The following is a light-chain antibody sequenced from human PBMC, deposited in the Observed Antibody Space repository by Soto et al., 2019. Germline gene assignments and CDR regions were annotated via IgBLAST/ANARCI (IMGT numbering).Light chain of an antibody. CDR3: QQYGSLPRT. CDR2: GAS. V-gene: IGKV3-20*01. Sequence: EIVLTQSPGTLSLSPGERATLSCRASQSVRSDYLAWYQQKPGQAPRLHIYGASTRATGIPDRFTGSGSGTDFTLTISRLEPEDFAVYYCQQYGSLPRTFGHGTKVDIK. J-gene: IGKJ1*01. CDR1: QSVRSDY.